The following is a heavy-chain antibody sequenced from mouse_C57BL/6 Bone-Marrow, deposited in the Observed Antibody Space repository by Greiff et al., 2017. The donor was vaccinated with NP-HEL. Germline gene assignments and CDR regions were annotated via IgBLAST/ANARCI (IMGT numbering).Heavy chain of an antibody. CDR2: IYPGSGST. D-gene: IGHD1-1*01. Sequence: QVQLQQPGAELVKPGASVKMSCKASGYTFTSYWITWVKQRPGQGLEWIGDIYPGSGSTNYNEKFKSKATLTVDTSSSTAYMQLSSLTSEDSAVYYCARSDLSYYYGSSYWYFDVWGTGTTVTVSS. CDR1: GYTFTSYW. V-gene: IGHV1-55*01. J-gene: IGHJ1*03. CDR3: ARSDLSYYYGSSYWYFDV.